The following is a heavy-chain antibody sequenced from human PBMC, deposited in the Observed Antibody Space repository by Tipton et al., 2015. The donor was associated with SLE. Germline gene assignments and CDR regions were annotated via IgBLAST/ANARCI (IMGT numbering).Heavy chain of an antibody. J-gene: IGHJ3*02. CDR2: INPNSGGT. Sequence: QSGPEVKKPGASVKVSCKASGYTFTGYYMHWVRQAPGQGLEWMGWINPNSGGTNYAQKFQGRVTMTRDTSTSTAYMELRSLRSDDTAVYYCARVELGDFWSGYYTGDAFDIWGQGTMVTVSS. CDR1: GYTFTGYY. V-gene: IGHV1-2*02. CDR3: ARVELGDFWSGYYTGDAFDI. D-gene: IGHD3-3*01.